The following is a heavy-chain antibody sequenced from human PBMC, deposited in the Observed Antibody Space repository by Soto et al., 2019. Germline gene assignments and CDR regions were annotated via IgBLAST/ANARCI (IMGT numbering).Heavy chain of an antibody. D-gene: IGHD1-26*01. CDR1: GGTFSSYA. CDR2: IIPILGSA. Sequence: QVQLVQSGAEVKKPGSSVKVSCKASGGTFSSYAIIWVRQAPGQGLEWMGGIIPILGSANYAQKFQDRVTITADESTTTTYMELSSLRSEDAAVYYCASRERVDAFDIWGQGTMVTVSS. V-gene: IGHV1-69*01. J-gene: IGHJ3*02. CDR3: ASRERVDAFDI.